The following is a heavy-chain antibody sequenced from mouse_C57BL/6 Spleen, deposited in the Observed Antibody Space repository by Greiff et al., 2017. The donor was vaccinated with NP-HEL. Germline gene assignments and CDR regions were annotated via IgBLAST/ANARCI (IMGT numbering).Heavy chain of an antibody. CDR3: ASSLITTAMDY. V-gene: IGHV7-3*01. D-gene: IGHD1-2*01. Sequence: EVQLMESGGGLVQPGGSLSLSCAASGFTFTDYYMSWVRQPPGKALEWLGFIRNKANGYTTEYSASVKGRFTISRDNSQSILYLQMNALRAEDSATYYCASSLITTAMDYWGQGTSVTVSS. J-gene: IGHJ4*01. CDR1: GFTFTDYY. CDR2: IRNKANGYTT.